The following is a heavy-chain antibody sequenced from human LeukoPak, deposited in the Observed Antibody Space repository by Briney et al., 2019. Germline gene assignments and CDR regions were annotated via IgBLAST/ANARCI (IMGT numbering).Heavy chain of an antibody. J-gene: IGHJ5*02. CDR3: ARDYSGQWEQLTGWLIDP. CDR2: INPSGDFR. V-gene: IGHV1-46*01. Sequence: GASVKVSCKPSGYTFGTHWMHWVRQAPGQGLEWMAIINPSGDFRSYAQKFQGRVTVTRDMSTRTVYMELSDLRPEDTALYYCARDYSGQWEQLTGWLIDPWGQGTLVIVSS. D-gene: IGHD1-26*01. CDR1: GYTFGTHW.